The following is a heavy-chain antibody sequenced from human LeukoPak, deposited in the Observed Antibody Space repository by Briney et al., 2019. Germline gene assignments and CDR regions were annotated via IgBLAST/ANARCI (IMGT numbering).Heavy chain of an antibody. CDR3: ARAKKVPWRFSPSYYYYYMDV. V-gene: IGHV3-48*01. CDR1: GFTFSSYS. D-gene: IGHD3-3*01. Sequence: PGGSLRLSCAASGFTFSSYSMNWVRQAPGKGLEWVSYISSSSSTIYYADSVKGRFTISRDNSKNTLYLQMNSLRAEDTAVYYCARAKKVPWRFSPSYYYYYMDVWGKGTTVTVSS. J-gene: IGHJ6*03. CDR2: ISSSSSTI.